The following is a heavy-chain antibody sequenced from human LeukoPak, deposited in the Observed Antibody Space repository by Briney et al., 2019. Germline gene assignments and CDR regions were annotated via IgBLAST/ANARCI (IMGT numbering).Heavy chain of an antibody. CDR3: AKDQPGSLRYFDWLLPDYYYYYMDV. J-gene: IGHJ6*03. CDR1: GFTFSSYA. CDR2: ISGSGGGT. V-gene: IGHV3-23*01. Sequence: PGGSLRLSCAASGFTFSSYAMSWVRQAPGKGLEWVSGISGSGGGTYYADSVKGRFTISRDNSKNTLYLQMNSLRAEDTAVYYCAKDQPGSLRYFDWLLPDYYYYYMDVWGKGTTVTVSS. D-gene: IGHD3-9*01.